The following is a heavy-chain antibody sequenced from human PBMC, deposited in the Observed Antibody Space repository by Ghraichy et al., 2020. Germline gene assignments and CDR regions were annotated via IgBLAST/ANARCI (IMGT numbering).Heavy chain of an antibody. D-gene: IGHD3-22*01. V-gene: IGHV5-51*01. CDR3: ARRREDRDWFDL. Sequence: GESLNISCKGSGYSFATYWIAWLRQMPGKGLEWMGIIYPGDSDTRYSPSFQGQVTISADKSISTAYLQWSSLKASDTAIYYCARRREDRDWFDLWGQGTLVTVSS. J-gene: IGHJ5*02. CDR1: GYSFATYW. CDR2: IYPGDSDT.